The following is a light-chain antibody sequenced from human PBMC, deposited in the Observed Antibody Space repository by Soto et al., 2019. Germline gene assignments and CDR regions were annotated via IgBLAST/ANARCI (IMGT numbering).Light chain of an antibody. Sequence: DIQMTQSPSTLSASVGDRVTITCRASQSISTWVAWYQQRPGKAPKLLIYKASTLESGVPSGFSGSGSGTEFTLTISSLQPDDSATYFCQQYYGRSTFGQGTKVDIK. V-gene: IGKV1-5*03. J-gene: IGKJ1*01. CDR1: QSISTW. CDR3: QQYYGRST. CDR2: KAS.